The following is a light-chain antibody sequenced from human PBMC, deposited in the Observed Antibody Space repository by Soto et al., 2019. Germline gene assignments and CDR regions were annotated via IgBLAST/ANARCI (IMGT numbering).Light chain of an antibody. CDR1: QSVSSY. V-gene: IGKV3-11*01. J-gene: IGKJ1*01. Sequence: ENVLTQSPDTLSLSPGERATLSRRASQSVSSYLAWYQQKPGQAPRLLIYDASNRATGIPARFSGSGPGTDFTLTISSLEPEDFATYYCQQYYSYPWTFGQGTKV. CDR2: DAS. CDR3: QQYYSYPWT.